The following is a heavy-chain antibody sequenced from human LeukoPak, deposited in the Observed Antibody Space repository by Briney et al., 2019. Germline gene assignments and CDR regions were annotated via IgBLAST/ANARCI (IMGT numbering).Heavy chain of an antibody. CDR2: IYFSGST. D-gene: IGHD5-12*01. Sequence: SETLSLTCTVSGGSISSYYWSWIRQPPGKGLEWIGYIYFSGSTNYNPSLKSRVTISVDKSKNQFSLKMSSVTAADTAVYYCARVEASGYDYGAFDYWGQGSLVTVSS. CDR1: GGSISSYY. J-gene: IGHJ4*02. V-gene: IGHV4-59*01. CDR3: ARVEASGYDYGAFDY.